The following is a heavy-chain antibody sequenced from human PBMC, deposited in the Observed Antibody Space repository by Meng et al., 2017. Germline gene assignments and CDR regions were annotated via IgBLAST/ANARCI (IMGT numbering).Heavy chain of an antibody. CDR2: INPDTGDT. D-gene: IGHD2-21*01. Sequence: ASVKVSCNPSGYTFTAYYIHWVRQAPGQGLEWMGHINPDTGDTLYAQKFQGRVSMTGDTSISTAYVELSGLRSDDTAVYYCARDENISLGKLFGDYWGQGTLVTVSS. CDR1: GYTFTAYY. CDR3: ARDENISLGKLFGDY. J-gene: IGHJ4*02. V-gene: IGHV1-2*06.